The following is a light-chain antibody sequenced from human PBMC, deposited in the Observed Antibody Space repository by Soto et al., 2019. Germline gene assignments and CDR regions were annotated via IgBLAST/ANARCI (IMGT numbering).Light chain of an antibody. Sequence: EIVMTQSPATLSVSPGERATLSCRASQSVSSNLAWYQQKPGQAPRLLIYGASTRATGIPARFSGSGSGTEFTLTISSLQTEEFALYYCQKYNNWPRTFGEGTKVEIK. CDR2: GAS. CDR3: QKYNNWPRT. V-gene: IGKV3-15*01. J-gene: IGKJ1*01. CDR1: QSVSSN.